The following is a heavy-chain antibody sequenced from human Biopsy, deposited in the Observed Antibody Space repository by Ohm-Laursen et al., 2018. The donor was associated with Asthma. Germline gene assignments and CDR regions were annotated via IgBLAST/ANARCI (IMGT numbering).Heavy chain of an antibody. V-gene: IGHV3-30*03. CDR3: ARQSGQEYGDSIPFDT. Sequence: SLRLSCTASGFVFSQCGMHWVRQGPGKGLEWVALVSSDGHNKYYEDSVKGRFTISRDNSRSRLYLQINSLSVEDSAVYFCARQSGQEYGDSIPFDTWGQGTKVAVSS. CDR2: VSSDGHNK. D-gene: IGHD3-22*01. CDR1: GFVFSQCG. J-gene: IGHJ3*02.